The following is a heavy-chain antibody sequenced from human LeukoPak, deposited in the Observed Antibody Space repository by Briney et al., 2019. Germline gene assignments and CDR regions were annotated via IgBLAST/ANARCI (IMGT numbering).Heavy chain of an antibody. J-gene: IGHJ6*02. CDR2: TYYRSKWYN. V-gene: IGHV6-1*01. Sequence: SQTLSLTCAISGDSVSSNSAAWNWIRQSPSRGLEWLGRTYYRSKWYNDYAVSVKSRITINPDISKNQYSLQLNSVTPEDTAVYYCARADLDYYDSSYGMDVWGQGTTVTVSS. D-gene: IGHD3-22*01. CDR3: ARADLDYYDSSYGMDV. CDR1: GDSVSSNSAA.